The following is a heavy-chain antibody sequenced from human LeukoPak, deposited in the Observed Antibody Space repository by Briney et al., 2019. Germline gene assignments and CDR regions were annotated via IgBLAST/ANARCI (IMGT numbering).Heavy chain of an antibody. CDR3: AREGPRGNSQFDY. CDR1: GFTFSNYA. CDR2: LSGTGGST. V-gene: IGHV3-23*01. D-gene: IGHD2/OR15-2a*01. J-gene: IGHJ4*02. Sequence: GGSLRLSCAAPGFTFSNYAMSWVRQAPGKGLEWVSTLSGTGGSTYYADSVKGRFTISRDNSKNTLFLQMNSLRAEDTAVYYCAREGPRGNSQFDYWGQGTLVTVSS.